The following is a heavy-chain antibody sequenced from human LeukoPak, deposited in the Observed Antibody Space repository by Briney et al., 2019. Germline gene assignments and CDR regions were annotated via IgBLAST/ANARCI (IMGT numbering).Heavy chain of an antibody. CDR3: AREQYCGGDCHRNFDC. J-gene: IGHJ4*02. CDR2: IIPILGIA. D-gene: IGHD2-21*02. V-gene: IGHV1-69*04. CDR1: GGTFSSYA. Sequence: SVKVSCKASGGTFSSYAISWVRQAPGQGLEWMGRIIPILGIANYAQKFQGRVTITADKSTSTAYMELSSLRSEDTAVYYCAREQYCGGDCHRNFDCWGQGTLVIVSS.